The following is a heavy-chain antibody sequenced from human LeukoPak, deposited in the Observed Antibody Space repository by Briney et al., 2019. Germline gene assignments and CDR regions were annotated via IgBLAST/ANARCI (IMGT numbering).Heavy chain of an antibody. CDR1: GFTFSSYG. CDR3: ARDQYYYGSGTTGY. CDR2: IWYDGSNK. V-gene: IGHV3-33*01. Sequence: GGSLRLSCAASGFTFSSYGMHWVRQAPGKGLEWVSVIWYDGSNKYYADSVKGRFTISRDNSKNTLYLQMNSLRAEDTAVYYCARDQYYYGSGTTGYWGQGTLVTVSS. D-gene: IGHD3-10*01. J-gene: IGHJ4*02.